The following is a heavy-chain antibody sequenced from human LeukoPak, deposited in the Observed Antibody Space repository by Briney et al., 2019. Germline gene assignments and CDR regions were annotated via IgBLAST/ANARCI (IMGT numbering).Heavy chain of an antibody. CDR2: ISGSDDRT. CDR1: GFTFSSNA. D-gene: IGHD1-26*01. CDR3: VKYSGSYIYYFDY. V-gene: IGHV3-23*01. J-gene: IGHJ4*02. Sequence: GGSLRLSCAASGFTFSSNAMSWVRQAPGKGLEWVSVISGSDDRTYYADSVKGRFTISRDNSKNTLYLQMNSLRADDTAVYYCVKYSGSYIYYFDYWGQGTLVTVSS.